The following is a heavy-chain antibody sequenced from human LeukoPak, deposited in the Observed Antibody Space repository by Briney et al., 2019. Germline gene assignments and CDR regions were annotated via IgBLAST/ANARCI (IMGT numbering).Heavy chain of an antibody. V-gene: IGHV3-23*01. CDR1: GFTFSSYW. CDR2: ISGSGGST. D-gene: IGHD3-22*01. J-gene: IGHJ5*02. CDR3: AKDGIVMVCLFPWFDP. Sequence: GGSLRLSCAASGFTFSSYWMSWVRQAPGKGLEWVSAISGSGGSTYYADSVNGRFTISRDNSKNTLYLQMNSLRAEDTAVYYCAKDGIVMVCLFPWFDPWGQGTLVTVSS.